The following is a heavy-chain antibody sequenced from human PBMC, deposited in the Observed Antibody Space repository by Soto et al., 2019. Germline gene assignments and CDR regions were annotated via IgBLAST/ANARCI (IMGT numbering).Heavy chain of an antibody. CDR1: GFTFSSYA. Sequence: GGSLRLSCAASGFTFSSYAMSWVRQAPGKGLEWVSAISGSGGSTYYADSVKGRFTISRDNSKNTLYLQMNSLRAEDTAVYYCAKDLLRYFDWLLRPNFYDAFDIWGQGTMVTV. CDR3: AKDLLRYFDWLLRPNFYDAFDI. D-gene: IGHD3-9*01. CDR2: ISGSGGST. V-gene: IGHV3-23*01. J-gene: IGHJ3*02.